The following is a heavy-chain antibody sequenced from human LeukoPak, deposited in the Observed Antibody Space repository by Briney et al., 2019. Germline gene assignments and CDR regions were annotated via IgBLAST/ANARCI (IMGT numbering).Heavy chain of an antibody. Sequence: AASVKVSXKASGYTFTSYDINWVRQATGQGLEWMGWISAYNGNTNYAQKLQGRVTMTTDTSTSTAYMELRSLRSDDTAVFYCARGDYYDSSGYTYWGQGTLVTVSS. D-gene: IGHD3-22*01. CDR3: ARGDYYDSSGYTY. CDR2: ISAYNGNT. J-gene: IGHJ4*02. V-gene: IGHV1-18*01. CDR1: GYTFTSYD.